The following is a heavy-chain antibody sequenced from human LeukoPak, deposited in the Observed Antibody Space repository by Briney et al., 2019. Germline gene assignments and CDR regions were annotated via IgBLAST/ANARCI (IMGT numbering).Heavy chain of an antibody. J-gene: IGHJ6*02. D-gene: IGHD3-9*01. Sequence: KPSETLSLTCAVYGGSFTHYYWGWIRQVPGKGLEWIGEIHHRAGTNYNPSLKSRVTISAGTSKTQFSLPLRSVTAEDSAVLYCATGPVRDDDGLTGNSYYFGLDAWGQGTTVTVSS. V-gene: IGHV4-34*01. CDR2: IHHRAGT. CDR1: GGSFTHYY. CDR3: ATGPVRDDDGLTGNSYYFGLDA.